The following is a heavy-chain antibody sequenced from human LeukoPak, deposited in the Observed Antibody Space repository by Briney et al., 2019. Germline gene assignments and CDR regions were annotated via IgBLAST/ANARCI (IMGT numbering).Heavy chain of an antibody. CDR3: AKDLGPSGAAWFDP. Sequence: QPGGSLRLSCAASGFTFDDYAIHWVRQVPGKVLEWVSLISGDGVTTYYAESVKGRFTISRDNSKNSLYLQMKSLRTEDTALYYCAKDLGPSGAAWFDPWGQGTLVTVSS. CDR2: ISGDGVTT. V-gene: IGHV3-43*02. CDR1: GFTFDDYA. J-gene: IGHJ5*02. D-gene: IGHD7-27*01.